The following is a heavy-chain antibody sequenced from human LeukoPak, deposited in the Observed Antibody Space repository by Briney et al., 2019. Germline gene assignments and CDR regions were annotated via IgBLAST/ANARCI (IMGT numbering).Heavy chain of an antibody. CDR3: ARGAPSDY. Sequence: SEILSLTCTVSGGSISGGSISSYYWSWVRQPAGKGLEWIGRIYTSGTTNYNPSLKSRVTMSVDTSKNQFSLRLNSVTAADTAVYYRARGAPSDYWGQGTLVTVSS. J-gene: IGHJ4*02. CDR2: IYTSGTT. CDR1: GGSISGGSISSYY. V-gene: IGHV4-4*07.